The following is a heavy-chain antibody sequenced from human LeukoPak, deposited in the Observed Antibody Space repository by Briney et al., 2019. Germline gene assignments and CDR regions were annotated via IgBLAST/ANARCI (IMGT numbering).Heavy chain of an antibody. CDR1: GLSFSGYY. CDR2: INHSGST. V-gene: IGHV4-34*01. Sequence: PSETLSLTCAVYGLSFSGYYWSWIRQPPGKGLEWIGEINHSGSTNFNPSLKSRVTISVDTSKNQFSPKLSSVTAADTAVYYCARSRYGSGARPAFQHWGQGTLVTVSS. J-gene: IGHJ1*01. CDR3: ARSRYGSGARPAFQH. D-gene: IGHD3-10*01.